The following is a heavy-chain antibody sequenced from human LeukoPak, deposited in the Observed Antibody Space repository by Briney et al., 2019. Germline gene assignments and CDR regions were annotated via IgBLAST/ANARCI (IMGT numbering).Heavy chain of an antibody. D-gene: IGHD3-16*02. CDR1: GYTFTNYY. CDR2: INPSGGST. J-gene: IGHJ4*02. V-gene: IGHV1-46*01. Sequence: ASVKVSCKASGYTFTNYYIHWVRQAPGQGLEWMGIINPSGGSTSYAQKFQGRVTMTRDTSTSTVYMELSSLRSEDTAVYCCARDRGYYDYIWGSYRHNDYWGQGTLVTVSS. CDR3: ARDRGYYDYIWGSYRHNDY.